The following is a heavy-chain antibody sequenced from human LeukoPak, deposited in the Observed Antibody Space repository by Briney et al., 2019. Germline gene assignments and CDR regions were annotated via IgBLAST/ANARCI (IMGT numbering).Heavy chain of an antibody. CDR3: ARVTGRYVWGSLDAFDI. CDR1: GGSISSYY. CDR2: IYYSGST. D-gene: IGHD3-16*01. V-gene: IGHV4-59*01. Sequence: PSETLPLTCTVSGGSISSYYWSWIRQPPGKGLEWIGYIYYSGSTNYNPSLKSRVTISVDTSKNQFSLKLSSVTAADTAVYYCARVTGRYVWGSLDAFDIWGQGTMVTVSS. J-gene: IGHJ3*02.